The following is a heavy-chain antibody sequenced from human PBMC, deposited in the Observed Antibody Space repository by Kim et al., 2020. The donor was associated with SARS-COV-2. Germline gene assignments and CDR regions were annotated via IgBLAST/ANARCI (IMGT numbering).Heavy chain of an antibody. CDR2: ISYDGSNK. Sequence: GGSLRLSCAASGFTFSSYGMHWVRQAPGKGLEWVAVISYDGSNKYYADSVKGRFTISRDNSKNTLYLQMNSLRAEDTAVYYCAKDPPRYGSGSYSGMDVWGQGTTVTVSS. CDR3: AKDPPRYGSGSYSGMDV. J-gene: IGHJ6*02. CDR1: GFTFSSYG. D-gene: IGHD3-10*01. V-gene: IGHV3-30*18.